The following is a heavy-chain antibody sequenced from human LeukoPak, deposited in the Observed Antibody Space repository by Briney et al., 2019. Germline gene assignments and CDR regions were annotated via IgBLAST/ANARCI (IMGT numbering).Heavy chain of an antibody. J-gene: IGHJ5*02. V-gene: IGHV1-2*02. CDR1: GYTSTGYF. CDR3: ARHSWPRDVYNWFDP. Sequence: GASVKVSCKASGYTSTGYFVHWVRQAPGQGLQWIGWINPTSGGTNYAQKFQGRVTMTRDTSSSTAYMELSRLTSDDTAVYYCARHSWPRDVYNWFDPWGQGTLVTVSS. CDR2: INPTSGGT. D-gene: IGHD3-10*02.